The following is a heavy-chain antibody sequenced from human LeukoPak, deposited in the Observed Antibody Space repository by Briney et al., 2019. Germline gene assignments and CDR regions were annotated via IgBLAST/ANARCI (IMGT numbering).Heavy chain of an antibody. V-gene: IGHV4-61*02. CDR1: GGSISSSSYY. CDR3: ARDGDTAMVTDYDAFDI. Sequence: PSETLSLTCTVSGGSISSSSYYWSWIRQPAGKGLEWIGRIYTSGSTNYNPSLKSRVTMSVDTSKNQFSLKLSSVTAADTAVYYCARDGDTAMVTDYDAFDIWGQGTMVTVSS. CDR2: IYTSGST. D-gene: IGHD5-18*01. J-gene: IGHJ3*02.